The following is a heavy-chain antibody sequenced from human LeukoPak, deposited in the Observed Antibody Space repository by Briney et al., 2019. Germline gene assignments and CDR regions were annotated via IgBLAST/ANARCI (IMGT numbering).Heavy chain of an antibody. V-gene: IGHV3-20*04. D-gene: IGHD6-19*01. J-gene: IGHJ4*02. CDR1: GFTFDDYG. CDR2: INWNGGST. CDR3: ASGGYGGSGYYFDY. Sequence: GGSLRLSCGVSGFTFDDYGMSWVRQAPGKGLEWVSGINWNGGSTGYADPVKGRFTISRDNAKNSLYLQMNSLRAEDTALYYCASGGYGGSGYYFDYWGQGTLVTVSS.